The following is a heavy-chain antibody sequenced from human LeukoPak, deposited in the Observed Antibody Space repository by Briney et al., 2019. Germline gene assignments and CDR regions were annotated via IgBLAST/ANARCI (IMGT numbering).Heavy chain of an antibody. V-gene: IGHV4-38-2*01. CDR2: IYHSGST. Sequence: SETLSLTCAVSGYSISSGYYWGWIRQTPGKGLEWIGSIYHSGSTYYNPSLKSRVTILIDTSKNQFSLKLSSVTAADTAVYYCAAKYYYHSSGYFYVDYWGQGTLVTVSS. J-gene: IGHJ4*02. CDR1: GYSISSGYY. CDR3: AAKYYYHSSGYFYVDY. D-gene: IGHD3-22*01.